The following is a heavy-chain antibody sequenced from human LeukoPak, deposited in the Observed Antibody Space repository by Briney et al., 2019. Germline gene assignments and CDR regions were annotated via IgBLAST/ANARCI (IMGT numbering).Heavy chain of an antibody. V-gene: IGHV4-59*01. Sequence: PWETLSLTCTVSGGSISSYYWSWIRQPPGKGLEWIGYIYYSGSTNYNPSLKSRVTISVDTSKNQFSLKLSSVTAADTAVYYCARGFLSPFDYWGQGTLVTVSS. CDR3: ARGFLSPFDY. D-gene: IGHD3-10*01. CDR2: IYYSGST. CDR1: GGSISSYY. J-gene: IGHJ4*02.